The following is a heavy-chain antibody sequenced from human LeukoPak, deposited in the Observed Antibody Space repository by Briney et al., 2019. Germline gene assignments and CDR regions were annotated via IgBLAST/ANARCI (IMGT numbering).Heavy chain of an antibody. V-gene: IGHV3-53*01. Sequence: GGSLRLSCAVSGFSVTNNYMSWVRQGPGKGLEWVSVFYVGGATYYADSVKGRFTISRDNSEKTLYLQMKSLRAEDTAVYYCARGDGYNFFDYWGQGTLVTVSS. CDR1: GFSVTNNY. CDR3: ARGDGYNFFDY. CDR2: FYVGGAT. J-gene: IGHJ4*02. D-gene: IGHD5-24*01.